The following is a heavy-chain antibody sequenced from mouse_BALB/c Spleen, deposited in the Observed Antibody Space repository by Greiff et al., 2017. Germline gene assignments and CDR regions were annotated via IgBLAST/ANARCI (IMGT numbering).Heavy chain of an antibody. CDR3: ARNHYPYEAMDY. CDR1: GFSLSRYS. CDR2: IWGGGST. D-gene: IGHD1-1*01. V-gene: IGHV2-6-4*01. J-gene: IGHJ4*01. Sequence: VQGVESGPGLVAPSQSLSITCTVSGFSLSRYSVHWVRQPPGKGLEWLGMIWGGGSTDYNSDLKSRLSISKDNSKSQVFLKMNSLQTDDTAMYYCARNHYPYEAMDYWGQGTSVTVSS.